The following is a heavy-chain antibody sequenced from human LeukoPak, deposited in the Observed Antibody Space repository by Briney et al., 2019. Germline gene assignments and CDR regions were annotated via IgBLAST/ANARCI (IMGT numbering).Heavy chain of an antibody. CDR1: GGSISSSSYY. D-gene: IGHD3-22*01. Sequence: SETLSLTCTVSGGSISSSSYYWGWIRQPPGKGLEWIGSIYYSGSTYYNPSLKSRVTISVDTSKNQFSLKLSSVTAADTAVYYCGVVITMAVDYWGQGTLVTVSS. V-gene: IGHV4-39*07. CDR3: GVVITMAVDY. CDR2: IYYSGST. J-gene: IGHJ4*02.